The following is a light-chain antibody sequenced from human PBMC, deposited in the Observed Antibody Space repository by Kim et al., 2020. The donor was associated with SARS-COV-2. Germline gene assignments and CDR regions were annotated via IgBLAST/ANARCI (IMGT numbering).Light chain of an antibody. J-gene: IGKJ2*01. V-gene: IGKV1-5*03. CDR3: QQYDSSLYS. CDR2: KAS. Sequence: DIQMTQSPSTLSASVGDRVTITCRASQSISHWLAWYQQKPGKAPKLLIYKASSLQSGVPSRFSGSGSGTEFTLTISSLQPDDFATYYCQQYDSSLYSFGQGTKLEF. CDR1: QSISHW.